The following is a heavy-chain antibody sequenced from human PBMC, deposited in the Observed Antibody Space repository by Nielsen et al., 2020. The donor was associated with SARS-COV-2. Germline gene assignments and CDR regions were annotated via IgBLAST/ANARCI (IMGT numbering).Heavy chain of an antibody. CDR2: IYYSGST. CDR3: ARRGDSGSYPFDY. D-gene: IGHD1-26*01. Sequence: WIRQPPGKGLEWIGSIYYSGSTYYNPSLKSRVTISVDTSKNQFSLKLSSVTAADTAVYYCARRGDSGSYPFDYWGQGTLVTASS. J-gene: IGHJ4*02. V-gene: IGHV4-39*01.